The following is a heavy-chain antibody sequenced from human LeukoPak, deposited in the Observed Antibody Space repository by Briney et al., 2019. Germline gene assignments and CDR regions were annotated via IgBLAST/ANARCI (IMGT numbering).Heavy chain of an antibody. D-gene: IGHD2-15*01. J-gene: IGHJ4*02. CDR2: IIDSGST. Sequence: SETLSLTCAVSGGSISSGYWWSRVRQPPMKGLEWIGEIIDSGSTNYNPSLKGRITISLDKTKNQFSLNVNSVTAADTAVYYCATYGPTSGGYTFEYWGQGILVTVSS. CDR3: ATYGPTSGGYTFEY. CDR1: GGSISSGYW. V-gene: IGHV4-4*02.